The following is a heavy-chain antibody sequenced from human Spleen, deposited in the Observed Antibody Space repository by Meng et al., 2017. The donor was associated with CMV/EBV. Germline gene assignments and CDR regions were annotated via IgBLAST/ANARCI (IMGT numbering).Heavy chain of an antibody. Sequence: ASVKVSCKTSGYTFTSYGISWVRQAPGQGLEWMGWISVYTDNTSSAQKYQGRLTMTTDTSTSTAYMELRSLRSDDTAVYYCARDSPSLYSSSPGIDFWGQGTLGTVSS. V-gene: IGHV1-18*04. CDR2: ISVYTDNT. J-gene: IGHJ4*02. CDR3: ARDSPSLYSSSPGIDF. D-gene: IGHD6-6*01. CDR1: GYTFTSYG.